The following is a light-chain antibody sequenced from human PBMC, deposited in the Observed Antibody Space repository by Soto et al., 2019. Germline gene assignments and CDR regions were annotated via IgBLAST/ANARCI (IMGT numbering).Light chain of an antibody. CDR2: SVS. V-gene: IGKV3D-15*01. CDR1: QSVSIK. Sequence: EVVLTQSPATLPVSPGERATLSCRASQSVSIKLAWYQQKPGQTPRLLIYSVSSRATGIPDRFSGSGSGTDFTLTISSLQSEDFALYYCQQYNSWPWTFGHGTKVDIK. J-gene: IGKJ1*01. CDR3: QQYNSWPWT.